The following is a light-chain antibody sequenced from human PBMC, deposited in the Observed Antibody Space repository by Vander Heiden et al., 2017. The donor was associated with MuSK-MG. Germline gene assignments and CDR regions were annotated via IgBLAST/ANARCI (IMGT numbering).Light chain of an antibody. V-gene: IGKV3-11*01. CDR3: PQCSNGPART. J-gene: IGKJ4*02. Sequence: EIVLTQSPATLSLSPGERATLSCRASQSVSSYLAWSQQKPGQAPRLLIYNASNRATGPPGRSSRSGSGTDFRRTISSLDPEDFAVEYCPQCSNGPARTFGGGTKVEIK. CDR1: QSVSSY. CDR2: NAS.